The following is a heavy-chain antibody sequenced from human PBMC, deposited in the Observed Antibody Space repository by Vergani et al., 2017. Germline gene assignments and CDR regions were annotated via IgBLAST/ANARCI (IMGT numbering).Heavy chain of an antibody. J-gene: IGHJ2*01. CDR3: AKAIRFPFAAAGPGYWYFDL. Sequence: QVQLVQSGAEVKKPGASVKVSCKASGYTFTSYGISWVRQAPGQGLEWMGWISAYNGNTNYAQKLQGRVTMTTDTSTSTAYMELRSLRSDDTAVYYCAKAIRFPFAAAGPGYWYFDLWGRGTLVTVSS. CDR1: GYTFTSYG. D-gene: IGHD6-13*01. V-gene: IGHV1-18*04. CDR2: ISAYNGNT.